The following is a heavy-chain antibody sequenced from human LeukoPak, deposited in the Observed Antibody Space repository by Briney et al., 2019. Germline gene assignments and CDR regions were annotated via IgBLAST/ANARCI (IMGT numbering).Heavy chain of an antibody. CDR2: IYSGGST. Sequence: PGGSLRPSCAASGFTVSSNYMSWVRQAPGKGLEWVSVIYSGGSTYYADSVKGRFTISRDNSKNTLYLQMNSLRAEDTAVYYCAKDGWIPSDDWFDPWGQGTLVTVSS. CDR1: GFTVSSNY. CDR3: AKDGWIPSDDWFDP. D-gene: IGHD5-18*01. J-gene: IGHJ5*02. V-gene: IGHV3-66*01.